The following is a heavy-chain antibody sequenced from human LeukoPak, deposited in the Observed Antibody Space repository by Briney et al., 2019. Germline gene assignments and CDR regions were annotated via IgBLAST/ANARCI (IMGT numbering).Heavy chain of an antibody. J-gene: IGHJ4*02. D-gene: IGHD1-1*01. CDR2: ISIDGGET. CDR1: GFTFSSYG. Sequence: GGTLRLSCAASGFTFSSYGMTWVRQAPGKGLEWVSSISIDGGETHYADSVKGRFTISRDNAKNSLYLQMNSLRAEDTAVYYCARENWYYFDYWGQGTLVTVSS. V-gene: IGHV3-21*04. CDR3: ARENWYYFDY.